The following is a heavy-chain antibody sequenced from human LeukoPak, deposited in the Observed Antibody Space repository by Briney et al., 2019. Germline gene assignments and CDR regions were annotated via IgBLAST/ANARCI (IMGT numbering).Heavy chain of an antibody. CDR2: IIPILGIA. CDR1: GGTFSSYT. D-gene: IGHD3-10*01. Sequence: SVKVSCEASGGTFSSYTISWVRQAPGQGLEWMGRIIPILGIANYAQKFQGRVTITADKSTSTAYMELSSLRSEDTAVYYCARTYGSGSPFDYWGQGTLVTVSS. CDR3: ARTYGSGSPFDY. J-gene: IGHJ4*02. V-gene: IGHV1-69*02.